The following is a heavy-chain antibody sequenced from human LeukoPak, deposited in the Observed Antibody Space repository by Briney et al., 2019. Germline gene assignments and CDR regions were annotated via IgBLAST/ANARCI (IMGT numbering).Heavy chain of an antibody. CDR1: GFTFSSYA. Sequence: GGSLRLSCAASGFTFSSYAMSWVRQAPGKGLEWVSAISGSGGSTYYADSVKGRFTISRDNSKNTLYLQMNSLRAEDTAVYYCAKYCGGDCFSSHYYYYGMDVWGQGTTVTVSS. J-gene: IGHJ6*02. CDR3: AKYCGGDCFSSHYYYYGMDV. CDR2: ISGSGGST. V-gene: IGHV3-23*01. D-gene: IGHD2-21*02.